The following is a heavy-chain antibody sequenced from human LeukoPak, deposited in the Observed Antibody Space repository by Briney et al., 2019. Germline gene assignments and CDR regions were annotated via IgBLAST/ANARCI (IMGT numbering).Heavy chain of an antibody. CDR3: ATYRQVLLPFES. J-gene: IGHJ4*02. CDR2: IFPSGGET. CDR1: GFTFSTFA. Sequence: GGSLRLSCAASGFTFSTFAMIWVRQPPGKGLEWVSSIFPSGGETHYADSVRGRFTISRDNSKSTLSLQMNSLRAEDTAIYYCATYRQVLLPFESWGQGTLVTVSS. V-gene: IGHV3-23*01. D-gene: IGHD2-15*01.